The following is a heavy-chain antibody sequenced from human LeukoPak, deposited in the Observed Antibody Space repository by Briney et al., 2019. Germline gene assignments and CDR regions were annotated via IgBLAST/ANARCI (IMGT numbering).Heavy chain of an antibody. CDR2: ISYDGSNK. Sequence: QSGGSLRLSCAASGFTFSSYGMHWVRQAPGKGLEWVAIISYDGSNKYYADSVKGRFTISRDNSKNTLYLQMNSLRAEDTAVYYCAKDLPEGYGDYGVLDYWGQGTLVTVSS. J-gene: IGHJ4*02. CDR1: GFTFSSYG. D-gene: IGHD4-17*01. CDR3: AKDLPEGYGDYGVLDY. V-gene: IGHV3-30*18.